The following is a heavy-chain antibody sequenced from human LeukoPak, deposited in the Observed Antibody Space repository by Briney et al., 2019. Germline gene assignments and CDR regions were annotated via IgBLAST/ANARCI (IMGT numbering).Heavy chain of an antibody. CDR3: ARAKAPSITIIKGLWFDP. CDR2: ISSSSSTI. J-gene: IGHJ5*02. CDR1: GFTFSSYS. D-gene: IGHD3-3*01. V-gene: IGHV3-48*04. Sequence: GGSLRLSCAASGFTFSSYSMNWVRQAPGKGLEWVSYISSSSSTIYYADSVKGRFTISRDNAKNSLYLQMNSLRAEDTAVYYCARAKAPSITIIKGLWFDPWGQGTLVTVSS.